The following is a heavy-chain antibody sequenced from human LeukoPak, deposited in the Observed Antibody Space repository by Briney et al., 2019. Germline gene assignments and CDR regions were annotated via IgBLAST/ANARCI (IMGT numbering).Heavy chain of an antibody. CDR1: GFTFSSYA. CDR3: AHPSTPDYGGLDY. Sequence: GGSLRLSCVASGFTFSSYAMTWVRQAPGKGLEWVSAITGSGGSTYYADSVRGRFTISRDNSKNTLYLQMSSLRAEDTAIYYCAHPSTPDYGGLDYWGQGTLVTVSS. J-gene: IGHJ4*02. V-gene: IGHV3-23*01. D-gene: IGHD4-17*01. CDR2: ITGSGGST.